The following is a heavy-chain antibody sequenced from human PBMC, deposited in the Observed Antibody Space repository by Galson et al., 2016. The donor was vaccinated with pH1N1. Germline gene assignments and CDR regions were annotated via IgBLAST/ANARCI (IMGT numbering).Heavy chain of an antibody. Sequence: SLRLSCAASGFTFSSYAMRWVRQAPGKGLEWVSAISGSGGSTYYVDSVKGRFTISRDNSKNTLYVQMNSLRAEDTAVYYCAKTLTHDEIYDAFDIWGQGTMVTVSS. J-gene: IGHJ3*02. CDR1: GFTFSSYA. CDR2: ISGSGGST. CDR3: AKTLTHDEIYDAFDI. V-gene: IGHV3-23*01. D-gene: IGHD2/OR15-2a*01.